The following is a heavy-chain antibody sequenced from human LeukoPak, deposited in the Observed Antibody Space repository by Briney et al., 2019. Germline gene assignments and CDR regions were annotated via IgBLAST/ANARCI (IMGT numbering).Heavy chain of an antibody. J-gene: IGHJ4*02. CDR3: ARGRGAFDY. CDR2: INHSGST. Sequence: SATLSLTCAVYGGSFSGYYWSWIRQPPGKGLEWIGEINHSGSTNYNPSLKSRVTISVDTSKNQFSLKLSSVAAADTAVYYCARGRGAFDYWGQGSLVAVSS. D-gene: IGHD3-10*01. V-gene: IGHV4-34*01. CDR1: GGSFSGYY.